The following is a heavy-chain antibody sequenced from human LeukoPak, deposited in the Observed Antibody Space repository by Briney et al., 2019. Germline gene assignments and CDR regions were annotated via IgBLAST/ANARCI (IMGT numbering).Heavy chain of an antibody. CDR2: IYPYSGDT. D-gene: IGHD6-6*01. J-gene: IGHJ3*02. CDR1: GGTFSSYA. V-gene: IGHV1-2*02. Sequence: ASVKVSCKASGGTFSSYAISWVRQAPGQGLEWMGWIYPYSGDTNYAQNFQGRVTMTRDTSISTAYMELSSLKSDDTAVYYCARDRNSGSSLDIWGQGTMLTVSS. CDR3: ARDRNSGSSLDI.